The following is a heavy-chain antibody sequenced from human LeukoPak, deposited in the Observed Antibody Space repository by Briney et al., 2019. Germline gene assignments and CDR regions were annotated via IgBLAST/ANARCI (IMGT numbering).Heavy chain of an antibody. CDR1: GGTFSSYA. J-gene: IGHJ6*03. CDR3: ASSGDYYYYYMDV. CDR2: IIPIFGTA. Sequence: SVKVSCKASGGTFSSYAISWVRQAPGQGLEWMGGIIPIFGTANYAQKFQGRVTITTDESTSTAYMELSSLRSEDTAVYYCASSGDYYYYYMDVWGKGTTVTVSS. V-gene: IGHV1-69*05.